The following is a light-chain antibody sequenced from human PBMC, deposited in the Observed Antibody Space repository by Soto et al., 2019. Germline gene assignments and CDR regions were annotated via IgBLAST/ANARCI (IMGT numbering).Light chain of an antibody. CDR3: QQYNTFSWT. J-gene: IGKJ1*01. Sequence: DIQMTQSPSTLSASVGDRVTITCRASQNINRWMAWYQQKPGRAPKVLIYDASSLESGVPSRFSGSGSGTEFTLTINSLQPDDFAIYYCQQYNTFSWTFGQGTKVDI. CDR2: DAS. CDR1: QNINRW. V-gene: IGKV1-5*01.